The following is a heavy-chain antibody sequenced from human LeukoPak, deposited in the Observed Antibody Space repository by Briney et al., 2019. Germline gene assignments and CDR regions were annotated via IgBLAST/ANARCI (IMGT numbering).Heavy chain of an antibody. CDR2: IEHDGSEK. Sequence: PGGSLRLSCAASGFTFSDYWMSWVRQAPGKGLEWVANIEHDGSEKYYVDSVKGRFTISRDNAENSLYLQMNSLRPEDTAVYYCAKAGVIAIPFDYWGQGTLVTVSS. CDR3: AKAGVIAIPFDY. CDR1: GFTFSDYW. D-gene: IGHD2-21*01. J-gene: IGHJ4*02. V-gene: IGHV3-7*01.